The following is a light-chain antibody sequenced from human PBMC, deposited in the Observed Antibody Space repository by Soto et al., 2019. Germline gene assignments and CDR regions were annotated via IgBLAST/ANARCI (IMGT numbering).Light chain of an antibody. CDR2: AAS. J-gene: IGKJ1*01. Sequence: EIQLTQSPCSVSASVGERVTLTCRASQGISSWLAWYQQKPGKAPKRLIYAASSLQSGVPSRFSGSGSGTEFTLTISSLQPEDFATYYCLQHNSYPRTFGQGTKVDIK. V-gene: IGKV1-17*03. CDR3: LQHNSYPRT. CDR1: QGISSW.